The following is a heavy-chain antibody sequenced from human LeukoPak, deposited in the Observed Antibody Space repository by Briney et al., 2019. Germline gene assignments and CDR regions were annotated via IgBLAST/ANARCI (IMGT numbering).Heavy chain of an antibody. V-gene: IGHV4-61*10. CDR3: ARDHYYSGNGYYFDF. Sequence: SETLSLTCTVSGGSITSGFDYWSWIRQPAGKGLEWIGYVFHSGSTNFNPSLRSRVTFSLDTPKNQFSLKLRSVTAADTAVYYCARDHYYSGNGYYFDFWGQGILVTVSS. J-gene: IGHJ4*02. D-gene: IGHD4-23*01. CDR2: VFHSGST. CDR1: GGSITSGFDY.